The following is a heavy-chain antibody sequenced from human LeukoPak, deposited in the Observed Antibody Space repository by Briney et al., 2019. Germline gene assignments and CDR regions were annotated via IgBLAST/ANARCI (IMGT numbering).Heavy chain of an antibody. CDR2: IYYSGST. CDR3: ARVHRYSSGWSHVRPYSWFDP. V-gene: IGHV4-59*12. J-gene: IGHJ5*02. Sequence: SETLSLTCTVSGGSISSYYWGWIRQPPGKGLEWIGYIYYSGSTNYNPSLKSRVTISVDTSKNQFSLKLSSVTAADTAVYYCARVHRYSSGWSHVRPYSWFDPWGQGTLVTVSS. D-gene: IGHD6-19*01. CDR1: GGSISSYY.